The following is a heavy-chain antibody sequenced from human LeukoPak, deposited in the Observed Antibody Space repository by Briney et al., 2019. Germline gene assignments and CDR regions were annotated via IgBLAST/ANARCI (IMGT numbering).Heavy chain of an antibody. Sequence: ASVKVSCKASGYTFTGYYMHWVRQAPGQGLEWMGWINPNSGGTNYAQKFRGWVTMTRDTSISTAYMELSRLRSDDTAVYYCATQYSSSWYRYFDYWGQGTLVTVSS. CDR2: INPNSGGT. CDR1: GYTFTGYY. V-gene: IGHV1-2*04. CDR3: ATQYSSSWYRYFDY. D-gene: IGHD6-13*01. J-gene: IGHJ4*02.